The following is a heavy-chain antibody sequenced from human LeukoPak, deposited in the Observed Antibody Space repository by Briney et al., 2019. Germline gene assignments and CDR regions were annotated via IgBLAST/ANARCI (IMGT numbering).Heavy chain of an antibody. V-gene: IGHV3-48*03. J-gene: IGHJ4*02. Sequence: PGGSLRLSCAASGFTFSSYEMNWVRQAPGKGLGWVSYISSSGSTIYYADSVKGRFTISRDNAKNSLYLQMNSLRAEDTAVYYCARSPPSPWGLGSYFDYWGQGTLVTVSS. CDR1: GFTFSSYE. D-gene: IGHD3-10*01. CDR3: ARSPPSPWGLGSYFDY. CDR2: ISSSGSTI.